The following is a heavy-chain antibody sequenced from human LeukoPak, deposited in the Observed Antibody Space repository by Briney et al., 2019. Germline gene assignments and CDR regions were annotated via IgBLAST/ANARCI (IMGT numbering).Heavy chain of an antibody. V-gene: IGHV4-34*01. Sequence: PSETLSLTCAVYGGSFSGYYWSWIRQPPGKGLEWIGEINHSGSTNYNPSLKSRVTISVDTSKNQFSLKLSSVTAADTAVYYCASVYCSGGSCYLEYWGQGTMVTVSS. CDR2: INHSGST. CDR1: GGSFSGYY. CDR3: ASVYCSGGSCYLEY. J-gene: IGHJ3*01. D-gene: IGHD2-15*01.